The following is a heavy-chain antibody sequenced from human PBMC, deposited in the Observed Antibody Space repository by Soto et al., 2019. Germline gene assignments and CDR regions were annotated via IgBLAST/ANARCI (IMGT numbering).Heavy chain of an antibody. CDR1: GGTFSSYT. CDR3: ARDRDGIAVAGDFDY. CDR2: IIPILGIA. V-gene: IGHV1-69*08. J-gene: IGHJ4*02. Sequence: QVQLVQSGAEVKKPGSSVKVSCKASGGTFSSYTISWVRQAPGQGLELMGRIIPILGIANYAQKFQGRVTIPADHSTSTAYMELSSLRSEDTAVYYCARDRDGIAVAGDFDYWGQGTLVTVSS. D-gene: IGHD6-19*01.